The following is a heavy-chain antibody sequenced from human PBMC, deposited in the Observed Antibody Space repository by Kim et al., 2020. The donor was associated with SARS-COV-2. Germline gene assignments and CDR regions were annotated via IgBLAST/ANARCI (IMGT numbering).Heavy chain of an antibody. V-gene: IGHV3-23*01. CDR3: AKVPAVPHRVFTILANNFWWYFDL. CDR1: GFTFSSYA. CDR2: ISGSGGST. Sequence: GGSLRLSCAASGFTFSSYAMSWVRQAPGKGLEWVSAISGSGGSTYYADSVKGRFTISRDNSKNTLYLQMNSLRAEDTAVYYCAKVPAVPHRVFTILANNFWWYFDLWGRGTLVTVSS. J-gene: IGHJ2*01. D-gene: IGHD3-9*01.